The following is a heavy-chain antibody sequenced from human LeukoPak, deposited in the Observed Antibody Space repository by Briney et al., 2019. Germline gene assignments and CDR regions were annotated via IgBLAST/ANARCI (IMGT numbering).Heavy chain of an antibody. CDR1: GGTFSSYA. Sequence: RASVKVSCKASGGTFSSYAISWVRQAPRQGLEWMGGIIPIFGTANYAQKFQGRVTITADKSTSTAYMELSSLRSEDTAVYYCASAVRNYDFWSGYYILDIWGQGTMVTVSS. V-gene: IGHV1-69*06. CDR3: ASAVRNYDFWSGYYILDI. J-gene: IGHJ3*02. D-gene: IGHD3-3*01. CDR2: IIPIFGTA.